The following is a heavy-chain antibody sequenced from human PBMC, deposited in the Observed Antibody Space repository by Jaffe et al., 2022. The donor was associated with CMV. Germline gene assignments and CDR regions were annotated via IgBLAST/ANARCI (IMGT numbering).Heavy chain of an antibody. CDR1: GFIFSKYW. J-gene: IGHJ5*02. CDR2: IKQDGSEK. D-gene: IGHD3-22*01. Sequence: EVQLVESGGGLVQSGGSLRLSCAASGFIFSKYWMSWVRQAPGKGLEWVANIKQDGSEKYYVDSVKGRFTISRDNAKNSLYLQMNSLRAEDTAVYYCARDVYSDSSGYMSLYNWFDPWGQGTLVTVSS. V-gene: IGHV3-7*03. CDR3: ARDVYSDSSGYMSLYNWFDP.